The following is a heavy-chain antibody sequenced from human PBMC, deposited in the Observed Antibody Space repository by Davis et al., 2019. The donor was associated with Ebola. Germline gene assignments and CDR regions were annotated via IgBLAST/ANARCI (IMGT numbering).Heavy chain of an antibody. V-gene: IGHV4-59*01. CDR2: IYYSGST. J-gene: IGHJ3*02. CDR3: ATEHGSGGDAFDI. CDR1: GGSISSYY. Sequence: GSLRLSCTVSGGSISSYYWSWIRQPPGKGLEWIGYIYYSGSTNYNPSLKSRVTISVDTSKNQFSLKLSSVTAEDTAVYYCATEHGSGGDAFDIWGQGTMVTVSS. D-gene: IGHD3-10*01.